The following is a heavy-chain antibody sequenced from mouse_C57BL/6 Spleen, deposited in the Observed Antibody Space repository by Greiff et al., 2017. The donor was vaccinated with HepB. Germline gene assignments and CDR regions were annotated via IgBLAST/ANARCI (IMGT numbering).Heavy chain of an antibody. Sequence: EVKLQESGPGLVKPSQSLSLTCSVTGYSITSGYYWNWIRQFPGNKLEWMGYISYDGSNNYNPSLKNRISITRDTSKNQFFLKLNSVTTEDTATYYCARGTYGSSYDYAMDYWGQGTSVTVSS. J-gene: IGHJ4*01. D-gene: IGHD1-1*01. V-gene: IGHV3-6*01. CDR1: GYSITSGYY. CDR2: ISYDGSN. CDR3: ARGTYGSSYDYAMDY.